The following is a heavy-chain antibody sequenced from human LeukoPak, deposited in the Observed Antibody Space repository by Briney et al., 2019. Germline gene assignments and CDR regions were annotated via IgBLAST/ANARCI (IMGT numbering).Heavy chain of an antibody. Sequence: PSETLSLTCAVYGGSFSGYYWSWIRQPPGKGLEWIGEINHSGSTNYNPSLKRRVTISVDTSKNQFSLKLSSVTAADTAVYYSARGPAVHVLLWFGELYRWFVPWGQGTLVTVSS. CDR2: INHSGST. CDR1: GGSFSGYY. D-gene: IGHD3-10*01. J-gene: IGHJ5*02. V-gene: IGHV4-34*01. CDR3: ARGPAVHVLLWFGELYRWFVP.